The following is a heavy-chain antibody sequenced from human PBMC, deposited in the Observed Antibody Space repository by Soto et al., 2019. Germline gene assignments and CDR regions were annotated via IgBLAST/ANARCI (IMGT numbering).Heavy chain of an antibody. J-gene: IGHJ5*02. CDR1: GVTFGDYA. V-gene: IGHV3-49*03. D-gene: IGHD1-26*01. Sequence: QPGGSLRLSCTASGVTFGDYAMSGLRQAPGKGLEWVGFIRSKAYGGTTEYAASVKGRFTISRDDSKSIAYLQMNSLKTEDTAVYYCKVTGSGSYLNWFDPWGQGTLVTVSS. CDR3: KVTGSGSYLNWFDP. CDR2: IRSKAYGGTT.